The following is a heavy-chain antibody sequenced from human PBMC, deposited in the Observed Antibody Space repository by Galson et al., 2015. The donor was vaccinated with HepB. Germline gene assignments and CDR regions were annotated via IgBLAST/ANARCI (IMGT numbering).Heavy chain of an antibody. V-gene: IGHV4-39*01. CDR1: SGSISSSSYY. CDR2: IYYSGST. Sequence: SETLSLTCTVSSGSISSSSYYWGWIRQPPGKGLECIGMIYYSGSTCYNSSLKSRVTISVDTSKNQFSLNLRSMTAADTAVYYCARRGDGYNWHYWGQGTLVTVSS. CDR3: ARRGDGYNWHY. J-gene: IGHJ4*02. D-gene: IGHD5-24*01.